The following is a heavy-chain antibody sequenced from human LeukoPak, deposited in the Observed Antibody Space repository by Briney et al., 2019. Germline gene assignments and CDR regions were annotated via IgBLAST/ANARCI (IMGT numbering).Heavy chain of an antibody. CDR2: ISYDGSNK. CDR3: AKELDYYGSGSYYKGIYYYYDMDV. Sequence: PGRSLRLSCAASGFTFSSYGMHWVRQAPGKGLEWVAVISYDGSNKYYADSVKGRFTISRDNSKNTLYLQMNSLRAEDTAVYYCAKELDYYGSGSYYKGIYYYYDMDVWGQGTTVTVSS. J-gene: IGHJ6*02. CDR1: GFTFSSYG. D-gene: IGHD3-10*01. V-gene: IGHV3-30*18.